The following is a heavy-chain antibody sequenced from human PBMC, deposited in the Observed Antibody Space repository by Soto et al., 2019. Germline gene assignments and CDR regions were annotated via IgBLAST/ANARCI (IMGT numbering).Heavy chain of an antibody. CDR2: IYYSGST. CDR1: GGSISSYY. Sequence: SETLSLTCTVSGGSISSYYWSWIRQPPGKGLEWIGYIYYSGSTNYNPSLKSRVTISVDTSKNQFSLKLSSVTAADTAVYYCARETYNWTLFDYWGQGTLVTVSS. CDR3: ARETYNWTLFDY. J-gene: IGHJ4*02. V-gene: IGHV4-59*01. D-gene: IGHD1-20*01.